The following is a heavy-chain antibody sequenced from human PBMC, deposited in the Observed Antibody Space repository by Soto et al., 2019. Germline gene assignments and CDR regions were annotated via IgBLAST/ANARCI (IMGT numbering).Heavy chain of an antibody. CDR2: ISGYNGNT. D-gene: IGHD3-16*01. V-gene: IGHV1-18*01. Sequence: GASVKVSCKSSGYSFSNYNFCWVRQAPGQGLEWLGWISGYNGNTNYAQKLQGRVTLTTDSFTSTAYMELRSLRSDDTAIYYCARDKVWGGFDIWGQGTMATVSS. CDR1: GYSFSNYN. CDR3: ARDKVWGGFDI. J-gene: IGHJ3*02.